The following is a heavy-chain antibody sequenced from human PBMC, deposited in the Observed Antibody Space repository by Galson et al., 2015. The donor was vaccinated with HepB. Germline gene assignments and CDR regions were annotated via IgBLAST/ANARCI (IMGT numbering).Heavy chain of an antibody. D-gene: IGHD2-2*01. V-gene: IGHV1-18*04. J-gene: IGHJ6*02. Sequence: QSGAEVKKPGASVKVSCKASGYTFTSYGISWVRQAPGQGLEWMGWISAYNGNTNYAQKLQGRVTMTTDTSTSTAYMELRSLRSDDTAVYYCARKLGIVVVPATKICYYYGMDVWGQGTTVTVSS. CDR3: ARKLGIVVVPATKICYYYGMDV. CDR2: ISAYNGNT. CDR1: GYTFTSYG.